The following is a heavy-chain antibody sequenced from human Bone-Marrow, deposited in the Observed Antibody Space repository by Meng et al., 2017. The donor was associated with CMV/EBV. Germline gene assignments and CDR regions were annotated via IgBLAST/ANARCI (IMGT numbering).Heavy chain of an antibody. Sequence: GEALKIPCAASGFKFGDYVMGWVRQAPGKGLEWLSYITGGGSTISYADSVKGRFTISRDNAQNSLYLQMDILRAEDTAVYYCARDPRNKGFDPWGQGTLVTVSS. V-gene: IGHV3-11*01. CDR3: ARDPRNKGFDP. J-gene: IGHJ5*02. CDR2: ITGGGSTI. CDR1: GFKFGDYV.